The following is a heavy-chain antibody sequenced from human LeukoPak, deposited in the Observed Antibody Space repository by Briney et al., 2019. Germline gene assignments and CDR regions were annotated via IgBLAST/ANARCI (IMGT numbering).Heavy chain of an antibody. CDR1: GFSFSSYT. Sequence: GGSLRLSCAASGFSFSSYTMNWVHQAPGKGLEWVSSISSSSSYIYYADSVKGRFTISRDNAKNSLYLQMNSLRAEDTAVYYCAREGGYDFWSGPGMDVWGQGTTVTVSS. D-gene: IGHD3-3*01. CDR2: ISSSSSYI. J-gene: IGHJ6*02. V-gene: IGHV3-21*01. CDR3: AREGGYDFWSGPGMDV.